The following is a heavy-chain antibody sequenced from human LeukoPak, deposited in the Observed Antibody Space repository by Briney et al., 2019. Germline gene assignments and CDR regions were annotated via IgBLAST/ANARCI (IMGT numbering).Heavy chain of an antibody. V-gene: IGHV1-8*02. CDR3: ARGEIAARRGSWFDP. CDR1: GYTFTSYG. D-gene: IGHD6-6*01. Sequence: ASVKVSCKASGYTFTSYGISWVRQATGQGLQWMGWMNPNSGNTGYSQKFQGRVTMTRNTSISTAYMELSSLRSEDTAVYYCARGEIAARRGSWFDPWGQGTLVTVSS. J-gene: IGHJ5*02. CDR2: MNPNSGNT.